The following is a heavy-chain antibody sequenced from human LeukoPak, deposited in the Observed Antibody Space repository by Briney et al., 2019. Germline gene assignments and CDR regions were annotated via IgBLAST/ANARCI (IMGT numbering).Heavy chain of an antibody. J-gene: IGHJ4*02. CDR1: GYTFTSYA. Sequence: ASVKVSCKATGYTFTSYAMNWVRQAPGQGLEWMGWINTNTWNPTYAQGFTGRFVFSLDTSVSTAYLQISSLKAEDTAVYYCARDWRGAGFDYWGQGALVNVSS. CDR2: INTNTWNP. V-gene: IGHV7-4-1*02. D-gene: IGHD1-26*01. CDR3: ARDWRGAGFDY.